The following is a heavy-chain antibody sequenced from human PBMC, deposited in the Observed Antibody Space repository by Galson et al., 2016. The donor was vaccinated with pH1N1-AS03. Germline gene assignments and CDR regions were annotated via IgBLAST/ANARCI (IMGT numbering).Heavy chain of an antibody. D-gene: IGHD5-12*01. CDR1: EFTFSIYH. Sequence: SLRLSCAASEFTFSIYHMSWVRQAPGKGLEWVSYINSRSDTIYYADSVKGRFTISRDNAKNSLYLQMSSLRDDDTAVYYCARDSGYGETFDNWGQGALVTVSS. J-gene: IGHJ4*02. CDR2: INSRSDTI. V-gene: IGHV3-48*02. CDR3: ARDSGYGETFDN.